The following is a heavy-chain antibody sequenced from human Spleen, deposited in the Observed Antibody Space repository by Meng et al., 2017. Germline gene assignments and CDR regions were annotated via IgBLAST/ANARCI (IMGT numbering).Heavy chain of an antibody. J-gene: IGHJ4*02. CDR3: VRDDVDVQFDY. CDR2: IGPYNGNT. CDR1: GYNFIRYG. Sequence: QVQLVQSGDEVKKPGAIVKVSCKTSGYNFIRYGLSWVRQAPGQGLEWMGWIGPYNGNTNYAPTFRGRVTMVTDTATTTAFMELRSLRSDDTAVYYCVRDDVDVQFDYWGQGTLVTVSS. V-gene: IGHV1-18*01. D-gene: IGHD2-21*01.